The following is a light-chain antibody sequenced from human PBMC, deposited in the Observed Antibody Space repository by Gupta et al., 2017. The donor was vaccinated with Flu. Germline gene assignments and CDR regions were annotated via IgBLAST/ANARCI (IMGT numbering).Light chain of an antibody. Sequence: SYVLTQPPSVSVAPGPTARITCGGNNIGDKAVHWYQLQPGQAPVLVGYEESGRPSGTPERFSGSNYGDTATLTRKRVEAGDEADEYGQLWDSSSEYPKVVFGGGTKLTVL. CDR1: NIGDKA. V-gene: IGLV3-21*02. CDR3: QLWDSSSEYPKVV. CDR2: EES. J-gene: IGLJ2*01.